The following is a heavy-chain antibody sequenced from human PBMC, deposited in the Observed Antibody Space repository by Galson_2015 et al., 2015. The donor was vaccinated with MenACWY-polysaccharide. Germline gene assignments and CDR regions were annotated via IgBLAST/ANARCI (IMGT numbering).Heavy chain of an antibody. D-gene: IGHD6-13*01. CDR3: AKASQWGAAAVGSFDH. Sequence: SLRLSCAVSGFSITSYAVNWVRQAPGKGLEWVAVISGSGTNIQYADSVKGRFTISRVTSKSTLYLQMNSLRAEDTAKYYCAKASQWGAAAVGSFDHWGQGTLVTVSS. CDR1: GFSITSYA. V-gene: IGHV3-23*01. CDR2: ISGSGTNI. J-gene: IGHJ4*02.